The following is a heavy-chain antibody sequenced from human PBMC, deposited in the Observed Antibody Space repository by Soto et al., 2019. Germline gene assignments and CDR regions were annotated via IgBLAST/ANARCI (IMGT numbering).Heavy chain of an antibody. Sequence: PGGSLRLSCAGTGLPFSSYGMSWVRQAPGKGLEWVSAITGSGGSTNYADSVRGRFTISRDNSINTLYLQMNSLRTKDTAVYYCAHPRGYGVFDAYDMWGQGAMVTVSS. CDR3: AHPRGYGVFDAYDM. V-gene: IGHV3-23*01. CDR2: ITGSGGST. D-gene: IGHD4-17*01. J-gene: IGHJ3*02. CDR1: GLPFSSYG.